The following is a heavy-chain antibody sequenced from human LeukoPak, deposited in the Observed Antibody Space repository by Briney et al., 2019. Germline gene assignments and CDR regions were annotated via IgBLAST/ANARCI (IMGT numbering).Heavy chain of an antibody. CDR3: ARGIRSSTCLDY. V-gene: IGHV3-11*04. CDR2: ISSSGDTI. CDR1: GFTLSHYY. Sequence: GGSLRLSCAASGFTLSHYYMTWIRQAPGKGLEWLSCISSSGDTIYYADSVKGRFTVSRDNAENSLYLQMNSLRAEDTAVYYCARGIRSSTCLDYWGQGTLVTVSS. J-gene: IGHJ4*02. D-gene: IGHD6-13*01.